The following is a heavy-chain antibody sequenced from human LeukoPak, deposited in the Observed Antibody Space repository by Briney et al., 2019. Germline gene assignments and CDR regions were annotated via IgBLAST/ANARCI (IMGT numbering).Heavy chain of an antibody. CDR2: IIPIFGTA. V-gene: IGHV1-69*05. CDR1: GYTFTSYA. Sequence: SVKVSCKASGYTFTSYAISWVRQAPGQGLEWMGGIIPIFGTANYAQKFQGRVTITTDESTSTAYMELSSLRSEDTAVYYCAREGLSGRYNWNYVPRFDYWGQGTLVTVSS. J-gene: IGHJ4*02. D-gene: IGHD1-7*01. CDR3: AREGLSGRYNWNYVPRFDY.